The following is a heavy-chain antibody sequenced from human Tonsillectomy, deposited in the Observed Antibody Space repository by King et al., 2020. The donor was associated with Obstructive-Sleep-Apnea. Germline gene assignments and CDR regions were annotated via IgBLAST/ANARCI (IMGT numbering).Heavy chain of an antibody. V-gene: IGHV3-21*01. CDR3: VRGGGRYQRIDRFDY. D-gene: IGHD3-16*02. J-gene: IGHJ4*02. CDR2: INGNSKYI. Sequence: VQLVESGGGLVKPGGSLRLSCAAFGFTFNTDNMNWVRQAPGKGLKWVSSINGNSKYIYYEDSMRGRFTISRDNGRNSLYLQMNSLRAEDTAVYYCVRGGGRYQRIDRFDYWGQGTLVTVSS. CDR1: GFTFNTDN.